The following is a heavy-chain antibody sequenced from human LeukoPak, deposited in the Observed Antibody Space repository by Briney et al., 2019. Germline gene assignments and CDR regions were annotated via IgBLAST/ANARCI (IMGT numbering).Heavy chain of an antibody. CDR2: MNPNSGNT. D-gene: IGHD2-2*02. Sequence: GASVKVSCKASGYTFTSYDINWVRQATGQGLEWMGWMNPNSGNTGYAQKFRGRVTITRNTSISTTYMELSSLRSEDTAVYYCARVPYCSSTSCYTGYYYYYYYMDVWGKGTTVTVSS. CDR1: GYTFTSYD. J-gene: IGHJ6*03. CDR3: ARVPYCSSTSCYTGYYYYYYYMDV. V-gene: IGHV1-8*03.